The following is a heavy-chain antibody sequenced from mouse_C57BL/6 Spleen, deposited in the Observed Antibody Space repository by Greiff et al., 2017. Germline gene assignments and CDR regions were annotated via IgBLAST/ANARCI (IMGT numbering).Heavy chain of an antibody. CDR3: ARHGTVVAKAYYFDY. Sequence: EVQLQESGGDLVKPGWSLKLSCAASGFTFSSYGMSWVRQTPDKRLEWVATISSGGSYTYYPDSVKGRFTISRDNAKNTLYLQMSSLKSEDTAMYYCARHGTVVAKAYYFDYWGQGTTLTVSS. CDR1: GFTFSSYG. J-gene: IGHJ2*01. D-gene: IGHD1-1*01. CDR2: ISSGGSYT. V-gene: IGHV5-6*01.